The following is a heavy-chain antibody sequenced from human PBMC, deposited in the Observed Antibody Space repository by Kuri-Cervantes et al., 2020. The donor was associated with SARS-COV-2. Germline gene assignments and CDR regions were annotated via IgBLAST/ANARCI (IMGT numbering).Heavy chain of an antibody. CDR2: IKNKDQGYTT. Sequence: GGSLRLSCAASGFTFSTYGMHWVRQAPGKGLEWVGRIKNKDQGYTTYYAASVKGRFTISRDDSKDSLYLQLNSLKSEDTALYYCSRAGPGVSWDFWGQGTLVTVSS. D-gene: IGHD2-8*01. J-gene: IGHJ4*02. CDR1: GFTFSTYG. CDR3: SRAGPGVSWDF. V-gene: IGHV3-72*01.